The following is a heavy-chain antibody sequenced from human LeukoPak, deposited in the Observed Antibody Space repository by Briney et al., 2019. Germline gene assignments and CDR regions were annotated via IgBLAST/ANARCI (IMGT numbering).Heavy chain of an antibody. CDR2: IYHSGST. J-gene: IGHJ4*02. V-gene: IGHV4-30-2*01. CDR1: GGSISSGGYY. D-gene: IGHD5-24*01. Sequence: SETLSLTCTVSGGSISSGGYYWSWIRQPPGKGLEWIGYIYHSGSTYYNPSLKSRVTISVDRSKNQFSLKLSSVTAADTAVYYCARESIGMATMEYYFDYWGQGTLVTVSS. CDR3: ARESIGMATMEYYFDY.